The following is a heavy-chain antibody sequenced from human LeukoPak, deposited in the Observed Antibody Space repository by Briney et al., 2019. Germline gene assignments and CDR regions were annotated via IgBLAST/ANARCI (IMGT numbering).Heavy chain of an antibody. V-gene: IGHV4-59*08. Sequence: SETLSLTCTVSGGSISSYYWSWIRQPPGKGLEWIGYVYYSGSTNYNPSLKSRVTISVDTSKNQFSLKLSSVTAADTAVYYRARQGYNYAFDYWGQGTLVTVSS. CDR3: ARQGYNYAFDY. CDR1: GGSISSYY. CDR2: VYYSGST. D-gene: IGHD5-24*01. J-gene: IGHJ4*02.